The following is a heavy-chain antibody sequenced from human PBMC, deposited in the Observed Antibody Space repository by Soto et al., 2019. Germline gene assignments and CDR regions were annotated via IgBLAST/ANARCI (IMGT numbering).Heavy chain of an antibody. V-gene: IGHV1-58*01. CDR1: GFTFTSSA. CDR2: IVVGSGNT. D-gene: IGHD3-3*01. CDR3: AYYESWSVFYL. J-gene: IGHJ5*02. Sequence: SVKVSCKASGFTFTSSAVQWVRQARGQRLEWIGWIVVGSGNTYYAQKFHERVTITRDMSTSTAYMDLSSLRSEDTAVYYCAYYESWSVFYLWGQGTLVTVYS.